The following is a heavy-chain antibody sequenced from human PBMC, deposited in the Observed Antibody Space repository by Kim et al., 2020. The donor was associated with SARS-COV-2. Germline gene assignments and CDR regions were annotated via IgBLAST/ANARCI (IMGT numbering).Heavy chain of an antibody. CDR3: ARDQILWFGGYFDY. Sequence: GGSLRLSCAASGFTFSSYSMNWVRQAPGKGLEWVSSISSSSSYIYYADSVKGRFTISRDNAKNSLYLQMNSLRAEDTAVYYCARDQILWFGGYFDYWGQGTLVTVSS. CDR1: GFTFSSYS. V-gene: IGHV3-21*01. D-gene: IGHD3-10*01. CDR2: ISSSSSYI. J-gene: IGHJ4*02.